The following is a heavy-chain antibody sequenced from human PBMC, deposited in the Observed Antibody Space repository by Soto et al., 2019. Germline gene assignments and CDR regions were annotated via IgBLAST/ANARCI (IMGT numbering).Heavy chain of an antibody. CDR3: ARDRASDGYNVWY. CDR2: IIPIFGTA. D-gene: IGHD5-12*01. CDR1: GGTFGSYA. J-gene: IGHJ4*02. Sequence: SVKVSCKASGGTFGSYAISWVRQAPGQGLEWMGGIIPIFGTANYAQKFQGRVTITADESTSTAYMELSSLRSEDTAVYYCARDRASDGYNVWYWGQGTLVTVST. V-gene: IGHV1-69*13.